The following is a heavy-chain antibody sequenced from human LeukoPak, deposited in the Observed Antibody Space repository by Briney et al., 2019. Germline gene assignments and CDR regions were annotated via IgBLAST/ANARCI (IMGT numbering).Heavy chain of an antibody. D-gene: IGHD3-22*01. V-gene: IGHV3-13*01. Sequence: GGPLRHSCTASGFTFSSYKMHWVRQPRGKGLEWVSATGHACDTYYPEPEKGRFTISRENAKNSLYLQMNSLRAGDTAVYYCARRGDSRGYYDAFDIWGQGTMVTVSS. CDR2: TGHACDT. J-gene: IGHJ3*02. CDR1: GFTFSSYK. CDR3: ARRGDSRGYYDAFDI.